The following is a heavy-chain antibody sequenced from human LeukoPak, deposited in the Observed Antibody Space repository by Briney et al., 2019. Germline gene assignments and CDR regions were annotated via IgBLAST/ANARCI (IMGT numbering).Heavy chain of an antibody. D-gene: IGHD2-2*01. V-gene: IGHV1-2*02. Sequence: GASVKVSCKASGYTFTGYYMHWVRQAPGQGLEWMGWINPNSGGTNYAQKFQGRVTMTRDTSISTAYMELSRLRSDDTAVYYCAREGYCSSTSCYVWFDPWGQGTLVTVSS. CDR1: GYTFTGYY. CDR3: AREGYCSSTSCYVWFDP. J-gene: IGHJ5*02. CDR2: INPNSGGT.